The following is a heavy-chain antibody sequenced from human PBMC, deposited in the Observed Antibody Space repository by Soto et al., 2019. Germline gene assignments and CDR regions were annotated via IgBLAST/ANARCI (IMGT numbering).Heavy chain of an antibody. CDR2: ISYDGSNK. V-gene: IGHV3-30*18. CDR3: AKGDGAGHYYGMDV. Sequence: QVQLVESGGGVVQPGRSLTLSCAASGFTFSDNGMHWVRQAPGKGLEWVSVISYDGSNKYYGDSVKGRFTISRDNSKNTMYLQMHSLRAGDTAVYYCAKGDGAGHYYGMDVWGQGTTVTVSS. J-gene: IGHJ6*02. D-gene: IGHD6-19*01. CDR1: GFTFSDNG.